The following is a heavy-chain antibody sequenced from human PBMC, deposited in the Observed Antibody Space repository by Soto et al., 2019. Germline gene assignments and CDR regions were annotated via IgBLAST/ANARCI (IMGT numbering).Heavy chain of an antibody. J-gene: IGHJ4*02. V-gene: IGHV4-59*12. CDR1: NGSIGGFY. CDR3: VRVGVGIGNHFDS. Sequence: SETLSLTCSVSNGSIGGFYWTWIRQPPGKILEWIGYIHYSGRTDYNPSLTSRATMSVDTSKNQFSLNLKSITAADTAVYYCVRVGVGIGNHFDSWGRGTLVTVSS. D-gene: IGHD1-26*01. CDR2: IHYSGRT.